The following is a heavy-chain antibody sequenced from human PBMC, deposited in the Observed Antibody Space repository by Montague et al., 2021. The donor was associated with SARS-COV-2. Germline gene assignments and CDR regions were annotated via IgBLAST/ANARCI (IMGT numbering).Heavy chain of an antibody. CDR3: ATPDY. CDR1: GYSFTTYW. CDR2: IDPSDSNT. J-gene: IGHJ4*02. Sequence: QSGAEVKKPGESLRISCKGSGYSFTTYWINWVRQMLGKGLEWMGKIDPSDSNTNYSPSFQGHVTISVDRSISTAYLQWRSLKASDTATYYCATPDYWGQGTLVTVSS. V-gene: IGHV5-10-1*01.